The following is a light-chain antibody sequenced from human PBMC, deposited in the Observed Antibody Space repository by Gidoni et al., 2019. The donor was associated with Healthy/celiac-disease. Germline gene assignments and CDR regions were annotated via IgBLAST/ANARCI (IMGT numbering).Light chain of an antibody. J-gene: IGLJ1*01. V-gene: IGLV1-40*01. Sequence: QSVLTQPPSVSGAPGQRVTISCTGSSSNIGAGYDVHWYQRLPGTAPKLLIYGNSNRPSGVPDRFSGSKSGTSASLAITGLQAEDEADYYCQSYDSSLSALYAFGTGTKVTVL. CDR1: SSNIGAGYD. CDR2: GNS. CDR3: QSYDSSLSALYA.